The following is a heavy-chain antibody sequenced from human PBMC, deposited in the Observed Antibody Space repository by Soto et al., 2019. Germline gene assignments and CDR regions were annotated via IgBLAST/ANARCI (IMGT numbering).Heavy chain of an antibody. J-gene: IGHJ5*02. CDR1: GGSVSSSDYY. CDR2: IYYSGST. Sequence: PSETLSLTCTVSGGSVSSSDYYWSWIRQPPGKGLEWIGYIYYSGSTNYNPSLKSRVTISVDTSKNQFSLKLSSVTAADTAVYYCARDRGIGSKNKWFDPWGQGTLVTVSS. CDR3: ARDRGIGSKNKWFDP. D-gene: IGHD3-10*01. V-gene: IGHV4-61*08.